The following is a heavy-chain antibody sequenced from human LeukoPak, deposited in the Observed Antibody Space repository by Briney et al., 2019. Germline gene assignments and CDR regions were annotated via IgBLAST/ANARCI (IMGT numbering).Heavy chain of an antibody. J-gene: IGHJ6*02. V-gene: IGHV1-69*13. CDR1: GGTFSSYA. CDR3: ARDHCSSTSCPPYYYGMDV. CDR2: IIPIFGTA. D-gene: IGHD2-2*01. Sequence: GASVKVSCKASGGTFSSYAISWVRQAPGQGLEWMGGIIPIFGTANYAQKFQGRVTITADESTSTAYMELSSLRSEDTAVYYCARDHCSSTSCPPYYYGMDVWGQGTTVTVSS.